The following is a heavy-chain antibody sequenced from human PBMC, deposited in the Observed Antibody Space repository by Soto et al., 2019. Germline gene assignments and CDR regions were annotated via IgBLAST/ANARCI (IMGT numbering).Heavy chain of an antibody. CDR1: GASVSTGNYY. CDR2: VYHSGST. J-gene: IGHJ6*02. Sequence: PSETLSLTCAVYGASVSTGNYYFNWIRQPPGKGLEWIGYVYHSGSTNSNPSLKSRVSMALDMSKNQVSLKLRSVTAADTAMYYCARDNGGYYYYGMDVWGQGTTVTVSS. V-gene: IGHV4-61*01. CDR3: ARDNGGYYYYGMDV. D-gene: IGHD3-10*01.